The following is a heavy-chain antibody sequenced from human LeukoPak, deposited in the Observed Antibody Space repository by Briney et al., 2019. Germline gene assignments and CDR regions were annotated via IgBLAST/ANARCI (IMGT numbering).Heavy chain of an antibody. Sequence: ASVKVSCKASGYPFTTHGIDWVRQAPGQGLEWMGWISTYNGNTNYAQKLQGRVTMTTDTSTSTAYMELRSLRSDDTAVYYCARAPGIGSGWGHYWGQGTLVTVSS. D-gene: IGHD6-19*01. V-gene: IGHV1-18*01. CDR1: GYPFTTHG. J-gene: IGHJ4*02. CDR3: ARAPGIGSGWGHY. CDR2: ISTYNGNT.